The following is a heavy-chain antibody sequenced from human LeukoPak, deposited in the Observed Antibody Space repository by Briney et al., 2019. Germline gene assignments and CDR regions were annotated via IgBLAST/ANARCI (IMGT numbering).Heavy chain of an antibody. CDR3: ARGGYCSSTSCYGYYYYGMDV. CDR2: ISAYNGNT. D-gene: IGHD2-2*03. Sequence: ASVKVSCKASGYTFTSYGISWVRQAPGQGLEWMGWISAYNGNTNYAQKLQGRVTMTTDTSTSTAYMGLRSLRSDDTAVYFCARGGYCSSTSCYGYYYYGMDVWGQGTTVTVSS. V-gene: IGHV1-18*01. CDR1: GYTFTSYG. J-gene: IGHJ6*02.